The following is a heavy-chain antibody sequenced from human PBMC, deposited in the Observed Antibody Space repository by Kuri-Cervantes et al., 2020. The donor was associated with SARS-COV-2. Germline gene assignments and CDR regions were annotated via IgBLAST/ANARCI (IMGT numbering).Heavy chain of an antibody. Sequence: SVTVSCKASGGTFSSYAISWVRQAPGQGLEWMGGIIPIFGTANYAQKFQGRVTITADESTSTAYMELSSLRSEDTAVYYCVRSISSSWYRYGMDVWGQGTTVTVSS. V-gene: IGHV1-69*13. J-gene: IGHJ6*02. D-gene: IGHD6-13*01. CDR3: VRSISSSWYRYGMDV. CDR1: GGTFSSYA. CDR2: IIPIFGTA.